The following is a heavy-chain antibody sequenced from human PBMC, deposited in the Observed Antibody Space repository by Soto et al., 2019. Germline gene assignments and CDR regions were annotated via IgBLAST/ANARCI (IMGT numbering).Heavy chain of an antibody. CDR1: GLAFPIDD. CDR3: ARYRTKVPVAFDV. V-gene: IGHV1-8*01. J-gene: IGHJ3*01. Sequence: QVQLVQSGAEVKKPGASVQVSCKASGLAFPIDDIIWVRQTIGQGLEFMGWMNPSGRNTGYTQKFQGRATFTWNTPTNTAYMGLSGLRSEDTAVYYCARYRTKVPVAFDVWGQGTMVTVSS. D-gene: IGHD3-16*02. CDR2: MNPSGRNT.